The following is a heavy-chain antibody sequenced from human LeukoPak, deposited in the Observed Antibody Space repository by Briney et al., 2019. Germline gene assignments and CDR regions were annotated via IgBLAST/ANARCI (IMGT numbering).Heavy chain of an antibody. V-gene: IGHV1-69*02. J-gene: IGHJ4*02. D-gene: IGHD1-26*01. Sequence: SVKVSCKASGGTFSSYTISWVRQAPGQGLEWMGRIIPILGIANYAQKFQGRVTITADKSTSTAYMELSSLRSEDTAVYYCARSPRGSYYNFDYWGQGTLVTVSS. CDR1: GGTFSSYT. CDR3: ARSPRGSYYNFDY. CDR2: IIPILGIA.